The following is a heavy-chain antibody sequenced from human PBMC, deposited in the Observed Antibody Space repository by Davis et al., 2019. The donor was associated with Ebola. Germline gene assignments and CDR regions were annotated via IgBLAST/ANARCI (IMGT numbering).Heavy chain of an antibody. D-gene: IGHD4-11*01. CDR1: GFAFRESW. CDR2: INGDGSNT. V-gene: IGHV3-74*01. J-gene: IGHJ6*02. Sequence: GESLKISCAASGFAFRESWMHWVRQVPGKGLVWVSGINGDGSNTFYADSVKGRFTISRDNAKNSLYLQMNSLRAEDMAVYYCARDPSGSNYHYGMDVWGQGTTVTVSS. CDR3: ARDPSGSNYHYGMDV.